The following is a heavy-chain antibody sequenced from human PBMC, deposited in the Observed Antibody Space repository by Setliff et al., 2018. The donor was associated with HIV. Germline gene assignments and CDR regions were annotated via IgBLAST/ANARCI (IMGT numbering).Heavy chain of an antibody. J-gene: IGHJ4*02. V-gene: IGHV4-34*01. CDR1: GGSFSSSY. Sequence: PSETLSLTCAVYGGSFSSSYWSWIRQAPGKGLEWIGQINHNGITHYNPSLETRVTMFADTSKNQFSLRLSPVTAADTAIYYCAKGPRGLSLRYYFDFWAQGSQGTVS. CDR2: INHNGIT. CDR3: AKGPRGLSLRYYFDF.